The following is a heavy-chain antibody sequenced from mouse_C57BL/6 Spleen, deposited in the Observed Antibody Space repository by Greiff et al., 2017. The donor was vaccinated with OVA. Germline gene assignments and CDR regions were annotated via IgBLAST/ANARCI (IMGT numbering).Heavy chain of an antibody. Sequence: EVKLVESGPGLVKPSQSLSLTCSVTGYSITSGYYWNWIRQFPGNKLEWMGYISYDGSNKYNPSLKNRISITRDKSKNQFVLTFHSVTTEDTATYYCARVTYDYVFAYWVHGTLVTVSA. CDR3: ARVTYDYVFAY. CDR2: ISYDGSN. V-gene: IGHV3-6*01. J-gene: IGHJ3*01. CDR1: GYSITSGYY. D-gene: IGHD2-4*01.